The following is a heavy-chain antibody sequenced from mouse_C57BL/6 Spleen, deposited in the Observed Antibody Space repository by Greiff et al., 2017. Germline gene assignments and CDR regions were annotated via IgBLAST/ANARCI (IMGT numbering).Heavy chain of an antibody. CDR2: ISDGGSYT. J-gene: IGHJ2*01. Sequence: EVQGVESGGGLVKPGGSLKLSCAASGFTFSSYAMSWVRQTPEKRLEWVATISDGGSYTYYPDNVKGRFTISRDNAKNNLYLQMSHLKSEDPAMYYCAREGYYFDYWGQGTTLTVSS. CDR1: GFTFSSYA. CDR3: AREGYYFDY. V-gene: IGHV5-4*01.